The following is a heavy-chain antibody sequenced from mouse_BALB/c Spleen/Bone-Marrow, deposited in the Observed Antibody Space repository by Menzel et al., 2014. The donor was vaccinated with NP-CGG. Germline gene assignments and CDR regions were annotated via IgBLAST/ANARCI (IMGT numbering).Heavy chain of an antibody. D-gene: IGHD1-2*01. CDR3: ATYYCGYYFDY. J-gene: IGHJ2*01. V-gene: IGHV14-3*02. CDR1: GFNIKDTY. Sequence: EVQLQQSGAELVKPGASVKLFCTASGFNIKDTYMHWVKQRPEQGLEWIGRIDPANGNTKYDPKFQGKATITADTSSNTAYLQLSSLTSEDTAVYYCATYYCGYYFDYWGQGTTLTVSS. CDR2: IDPANGNT.